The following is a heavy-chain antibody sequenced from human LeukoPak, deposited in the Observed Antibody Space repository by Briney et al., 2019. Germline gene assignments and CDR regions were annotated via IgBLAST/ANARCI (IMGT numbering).Heavy chain of an antibody. Sequence: ASETLSLTCTVSGGSISSYYWSWIRQPPGKGLEWIGHIYYSGSTNYNPSLKSRVTISVDTSKNQFSLKLSSVTAADTAVYYCARDQKGAIFGVGYYYMDVWGKGTTVTVSS. CDR1: GGSISSYY. CDR2: IYYSGST. V-gene: IGHV4-59*12. D-gene: IGHD3-3*01. CDR3: ARDQKGAIFGVGYYYMDV. J-gene: IGHJ6*03.